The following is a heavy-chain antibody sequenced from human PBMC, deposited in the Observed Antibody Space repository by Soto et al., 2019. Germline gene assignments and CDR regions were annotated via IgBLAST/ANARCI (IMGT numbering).Heavy chain of an antibody. V-gene: IGHV1-69*13. Sequence: SVKVSCKASGGTFSSYAISWVRQAPGQGLEWKGGIIPIFGTANYAQKFQGSVTITADESTSTAYMELSSLRSEDTAVYYCANGPSIAAAGTVLAYWFDPWGQGTLVTVSS. CDR2: IIPIFGTA. CDR3: ANGPSIAAAGTVLAYWFDP. J-gene: IGHJ5*02. D-gene: IGHD6-13*01. CDR1: GGTFSSYA.